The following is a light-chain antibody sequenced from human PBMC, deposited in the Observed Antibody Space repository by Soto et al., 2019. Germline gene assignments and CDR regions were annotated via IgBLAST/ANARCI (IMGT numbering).Light chain of an antibody. CDR3: CSYADGFTML. V-gene: IGLV2-23*01. J-gene: IGLJ2*01. Sequence: QSALTQPASVSGSPGQSITISCTGTGSDVESYTLVSWYQQYPGKAPKLVIYEGNKRPSGVSNRFSGSNSGNTASLTISGLQADDEGDYYCCSYADGFTMLFGGGTKLTVL. CDR2: EGN. CDR1: GSDVESYTL.